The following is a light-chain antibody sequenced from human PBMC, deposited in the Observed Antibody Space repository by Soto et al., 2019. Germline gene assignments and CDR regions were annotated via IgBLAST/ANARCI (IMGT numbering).Light chain of an antibody. Sequence: EIVLTQSPATLSLSPGERATLSCWASQSVSSSYLAWYQQKPGQAPRLLIYGASSRATGIPDRFSGSGSGTDFTLTISRLEPEDFAVYYCQQCGSSPPTFGQGTKVDI. CDR1: QSVSSSY. V-gene: IGKV3-20*01. CDR3: QQCGSSPPT. J-gene: IGKJ1*01. CDR2: GAS.